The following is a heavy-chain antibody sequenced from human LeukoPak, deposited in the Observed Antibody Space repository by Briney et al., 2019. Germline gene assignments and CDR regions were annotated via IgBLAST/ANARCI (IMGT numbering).Heavy chain of an antibody. CDR1: GFTLSTYD. D-gene: IGHD6-13*01. V-gene: IGHV3-30*02. CDR3: ARAAYSSTWYSRYFDL. J-gene: IGHJ2*01. CDR2: TRYDGSNK. Sequence: EGSLRLSCAASGFTLSTYDMHWVRQAPGKGLEWVAFTRYDGSNKYYADSVKGRFTVSRDNSKNTLYLQMNSLRAGDTAVYYCARAAYSSTWYSRYFDLWGRGTLVTVSS.